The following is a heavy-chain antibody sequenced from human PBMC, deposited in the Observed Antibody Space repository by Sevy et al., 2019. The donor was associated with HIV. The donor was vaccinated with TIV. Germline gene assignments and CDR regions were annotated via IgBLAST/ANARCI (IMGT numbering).Heavy chain of an antibody. CDR2: ISLDGGNQ. J-gene: IGHJ1*01. CDR1: GFTFNAFS. Sequence: GGSLRLSCAASGFTFNAFSMHWVRQAPGKGLEWVATISLDGGNQHYADSVRGRFTISRDNSQNALFLQMNSLRPDDRALYSGVLERLSGNVDEYFQNWGQGALVTVSS. D-gene: IGHD1-1*01. CDR3: VLERLSGNVDEYFQN. V-gene: IGHV3-30-3*01.